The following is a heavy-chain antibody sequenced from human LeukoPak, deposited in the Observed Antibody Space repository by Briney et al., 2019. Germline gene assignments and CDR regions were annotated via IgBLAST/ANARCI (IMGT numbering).Heavy chain of an antibody. D-gene: IGHD2-21*02. CDR3: ARGPRGGDGLYYFDY. V-gene: IGHV1-46*01. Sequence: ASVEVSCKASGYTFTSYYMHWVRQAPGQGLEWMGIINPSGGSTNYAQNFQGRVTMTRDTSTTTVYMELSTLRSEDTAVYYCARGPRGGDGLYYFDYWGQGTLVTVSS. CDR2: INPSGGST. J-gene: IGHJ4*02. CDR1: GYTFTSYY.